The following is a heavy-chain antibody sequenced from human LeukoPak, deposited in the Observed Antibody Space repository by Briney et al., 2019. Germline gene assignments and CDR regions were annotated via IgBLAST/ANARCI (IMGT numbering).Heavy chain of an antibody. D-gene: IGHD6-19*01. CDR3: ARSSGWSDAFDF. CDR1: GGSISISGFY. V-gene: IGHV4-31*03. Sequence: SETLSLTCSVSGGSISISGFYWNWIRQLPGKGLEWIVYTYNSGNTYYNPSFGSRVTISTDTSMNQFFLKSHSVTAADTAVYYCARSSGWSDAFDFWGRGTMVTVSS. J-gene: IGHJ3*01. CDR2: TYNSGNT.